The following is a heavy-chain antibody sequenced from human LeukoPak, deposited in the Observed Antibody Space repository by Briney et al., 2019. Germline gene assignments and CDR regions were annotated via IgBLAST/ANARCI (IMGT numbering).Heavy chain of an antibody. Sequence: GGSLRLSCAASGFTFDDYGMSWVRQAPGKGLEWVSTFTNSGGSTNYAESVKGRFTISRDNSKNTLYLQMNSLRVEDTAVYYCAKDGVAPGSGGDYFDYWGPGTLVTVSS. CDR1: GFTFDDYG. V-gene: IGHV3-23*01. CDR2: FTNSGGST. J-gene: IGHJ4*02. CDR3: AKDGVAPGSGGDYFDY. D-gene: IGHD3-10*01.